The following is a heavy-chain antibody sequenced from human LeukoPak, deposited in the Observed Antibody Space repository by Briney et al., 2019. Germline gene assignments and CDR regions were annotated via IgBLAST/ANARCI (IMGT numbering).Heavy chain of an antibody. CDR1: GYTFTSYD. D-gene: IGHD2-2*01. V-gene: IGHV1-8*03. J-gene: IGHJ4*02. CDR2: MNPNSGNT. Sequence: ASVKVSCKASGYTFTSYDINWVRQATGQGREWMGWMNPNSGNTGYAQKFQGRVTITRNTSISTAYMELSSLRSEDTAVYYCARGRGIVVVPAATYYFDYWGQGTLVTVSS. CDR3: ARGRGIVVVPAATYYFDY.